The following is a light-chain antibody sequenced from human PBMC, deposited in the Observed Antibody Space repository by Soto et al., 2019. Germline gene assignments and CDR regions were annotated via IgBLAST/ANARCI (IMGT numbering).Light chain of an antibody. CDR2: GAF. Sequence: DIVLTQSPATLPLPPGERATLSCRASPSVSSCLAWYRQRPGQAPRLLISGAFNRATVIPARFRGSGSGTDFTLTFSILEPEEYAVYDCQQRNIWPPVNLGQGTRLEIK. CDR1: PSVSSC. V-gene: IGKV3-11*01. CDR3: QQRNIWPPVN. J-gene: IGKJ5*01.